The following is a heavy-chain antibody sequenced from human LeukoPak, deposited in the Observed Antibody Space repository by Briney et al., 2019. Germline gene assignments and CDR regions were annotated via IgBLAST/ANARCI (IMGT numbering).Heavy chain of an antibody. J-gene: IGHJ4*02. D-gene: IGHD3-10*01. Sequence: GGSLRLSCAASGFAFSSNYMSWVRQAPGKGLEWVSVIYSGGSTYYSDSVKGRFTISTDNSKNTLYLQMNSLRAEDTALYYCARDGAMVRGIIMTDWGQGTLVTVSS. V-gene: IGHV3-53*01. CDR3: ARDGAMVRGIIMTD. CDR1: GFAFSSNY. CDR2: IYSGGST.